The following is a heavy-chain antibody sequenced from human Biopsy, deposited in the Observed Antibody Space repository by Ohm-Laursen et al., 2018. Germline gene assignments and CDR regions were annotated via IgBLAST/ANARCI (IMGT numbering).Heavy chain of an antibody. CDR2: ISTYNDDT. CDR1: GYTFTAYG. CDR3: ARDPGYDFWSGSDPFDI. J-gene: IGHJ3*02. D-gene: IGHD3-3*01. Sequence: PSVKVSRKTSGYTFTAYGIGWVRQAPGQGLEWMGWISTYNDDTNIAQKFQGRVSMTTDTSTRTAYMELRSLRSGDTAIYFCARDPGYDFWSGSDPFDIWGQGTLVTVS. V-gene: IGHV1-18*04.